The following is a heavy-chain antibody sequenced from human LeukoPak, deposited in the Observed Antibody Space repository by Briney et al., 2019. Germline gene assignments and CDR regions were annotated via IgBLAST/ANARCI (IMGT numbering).Heavy chain of an antibody. D-gene: IGHD3-10*01. CDR2: ISGSGGST. V-gene: IGHV3-23*01. CDR3: AKVRGGFGELLSNYYYYYGIDV. J-gene: IGHJ6*04. Sequence: GGSLSLSCAASGFTFSSYAMSWVRQAPGKGLEWVSAISGSGGSTYYADSVKGRFTISRDNSKNTLYLQMNSLRAEDTAVYYCAKVRGGFGELLSNYYYYYGIDVWGKGTTVTVSS. CDR1: GFTFSSYA.